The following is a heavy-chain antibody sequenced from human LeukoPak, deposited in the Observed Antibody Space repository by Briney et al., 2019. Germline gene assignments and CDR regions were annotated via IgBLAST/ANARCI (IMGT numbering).Heavy chain of an antibody. V-gene: IGHV4-34*01. CDR1: GGSFSGYY. J-gene: IGHJ4*02. Sequence: SETLSLTCAVYGGSFSGYYWSWIRQPPGKGLEWIGEINHSGSTNYNPSLKSRVTTSSDTSKNHFSLKLKSVTASDTAVYYCARGFWSRYYDYWGQGTLVTVSS. CDR3: ARGFWSRYYDY. CDR2: INHSGST. D-gene: IGHD2-8*02.